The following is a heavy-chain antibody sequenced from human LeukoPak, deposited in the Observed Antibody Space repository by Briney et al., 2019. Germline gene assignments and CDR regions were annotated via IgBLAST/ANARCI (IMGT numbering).Heavy chain of an antibody. D-gene: IGHD3-22*01. CDR3: ARDYYDSSGYSVFDY. Sequence: GGSLRLSCAASGFTFSSYSMHWVRRAPGKGLEWVAVIWYDGSNKYYADSVKGRFTISRDNSKNTLYLQMNSLRAEDTAVYYCARDYYDSSGYSVFDYWGQGTLVTVSS. V-gene: IGHV3-33*08. J-gene: IGHJ4*02. CDR1: GFTFSSYS. CDR2: IWYDGSNK.